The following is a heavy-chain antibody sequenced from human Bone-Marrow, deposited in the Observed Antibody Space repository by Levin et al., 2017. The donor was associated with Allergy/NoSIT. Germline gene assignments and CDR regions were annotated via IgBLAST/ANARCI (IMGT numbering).Heavy chain of an antibody. D-gene: IGHD3-10*01. CDR1: GDSITTGNYA. Sequence: SQTLSLTCTVSGDSITTGNYAWGWIRQPQGQGLEWIGYIYRSGNTYYNPSLKSRVTISLDRSRNQFSLNLPSVTAADTAVYFCSNSGGSGSFDIWGRGTVVTVSS. V-gene: IGHV4-30-2*01. J-gene: IGHJ3*02. CDR3: SNSGGSGSFDI. CDR2: IYRSGNT.